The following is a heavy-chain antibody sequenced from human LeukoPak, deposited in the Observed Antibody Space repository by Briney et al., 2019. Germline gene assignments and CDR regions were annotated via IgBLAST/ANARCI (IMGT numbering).Heavy chain of an antibody. CDR2: FFTSGTSGTT. V-gene: IGHV4-4*07. CDR3: ARDYRGYGSGAPFDS. Sequence: SETLSLTCTVSGGSVSTYYWSWIRQPAGKGLEFIGRFFTSGTSGTTTYNPSLKSRVSMSLDTSKNQISLKLSSVTAADTAVYYCARDYRGYGSGAPFDSWGQGTLVTVSS. J-gene: IGHJ4*02. D-gene: IGHD3-10*01. CDR1: GGSVSTYY.